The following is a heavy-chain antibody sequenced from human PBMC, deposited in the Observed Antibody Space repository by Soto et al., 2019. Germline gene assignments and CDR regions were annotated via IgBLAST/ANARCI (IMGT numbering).Heavy chain of an antibody. Sequence: QVTLKESGPVLVKPTETLTLTCTVSGFSLSNARMGVSWIRQPPGKALEWLAHIFSNDEKSYSTSLKSRLTISKDTSKRQVVLTMTNMDPVDTATYYCARILLTGYPSWAPLPYYFDYWGQGTLVTVSS. CDR3: ARILLTGYPSWAPLPYYFDY. CDR2: IFSNDEK. D-gene: IGHD3-9*01. J-gene: IGHJ4*02. V-gene: IGHV2-26*01. CDR1: GFSLSNARMG.